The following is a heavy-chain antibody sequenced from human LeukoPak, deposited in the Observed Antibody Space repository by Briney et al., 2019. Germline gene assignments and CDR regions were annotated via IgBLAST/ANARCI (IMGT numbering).Heavy chain of an antibody. CDR1: GFTFSSYG. CDR3: AKDSYGMDV. CDR2: ISYDGSNK. V-gene: IGHV3-30*18. Sequence: PGRSQRLSCAASGFTFSSYGMHWVRQAPGKGLEWVAVISYDGSNKYYADSVKGRFTISRDNSKNTLYLQMNSLRAEDTAVYYCAKDSYGMDVWGQGTTVTVSS. J-gene: IGHJ6*02.